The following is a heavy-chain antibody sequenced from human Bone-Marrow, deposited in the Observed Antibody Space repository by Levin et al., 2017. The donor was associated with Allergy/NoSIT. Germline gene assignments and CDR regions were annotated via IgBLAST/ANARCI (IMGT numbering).Heavy chain of an antibody. CDR2: IRSKANSYAT. CDR1: GFTFSGSA. V-gene: IGHV3-73*01. J-gene: IGHJ6*02. CDR3: TRHGYYYGSVRPYYDYGMDV. D-gene: IGHD3-10*01. Sequence: GGSLRLSCAASGFTFSGSAMHWVRQASGKGLEWVGRIRSKANSYATAYAASVKGRFTISRDDSKNTAYLQMNSLKTEDTAVYYCTRHGYYYGSVRPYYDYGMDVWGQGTTVTVSS.